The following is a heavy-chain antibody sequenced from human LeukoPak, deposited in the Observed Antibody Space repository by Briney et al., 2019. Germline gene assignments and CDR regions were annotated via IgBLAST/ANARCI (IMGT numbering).Heavy chain of an antibody. CDR1: DGSISDWY. J-gene: IGHJ4*02. CDR2: FYYSGTS. V-gene: IGHV4-59*08. Sequence: SETLSPTCTVTDGSISDWYWSWIRQSPGKGLEWIAYFYYSGTSRYNPSLKSRVTVSGDTSKNQFSLKLTSVTAADTAVYYCARHYYGDVYYFDFWGQGTLVTVSS. D-gene: IGHD4-17*01. CDR3: ARHYYGDVYYFDF.